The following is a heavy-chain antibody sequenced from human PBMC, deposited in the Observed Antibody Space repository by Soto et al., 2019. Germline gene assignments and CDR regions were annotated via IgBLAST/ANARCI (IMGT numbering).Heavy chain of an antibody. V-gene: IGHV3-21*01. CDR1: GFTFSSYS. J-gene: IGHJ3*02. CDR2: ISSSSSYI. D-gene: IGHD6-13*01. Sequence: GGSLRLSCAASGFTFSSYSMNWVRQAPGKGLEWVSSISSSSSYIYYADSVKGRFTISGDKAKNSLYLQMNSLRAEDTAVYYCARDRRGSSSWVNDAFDIWGQGTMVTVSS. CDR3: ARDRRGSSSWVNDAFDI.